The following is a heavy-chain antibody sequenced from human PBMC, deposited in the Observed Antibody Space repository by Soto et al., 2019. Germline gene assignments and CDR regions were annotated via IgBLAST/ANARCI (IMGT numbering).Heavy chain of an antibody. CDR3: ARHDYGDYFYYGMDV. Sequence: PGESLKISCKGSGYSFTSYWIGWVCQMPGKGLEWMGIIYPGDSDTRYSPSFQGQVTISADKSISVAYLQWSSLKASDTAMYYCARHDYGDYFYYGMDVWGQGTTVTVSS. D-gene: IGHD4-17*01. V-gene: IGHV5-51*01. CDR2: IYPGDSDT. CDR1: GYSFTSYW. J-gene: IGHJ6*02.